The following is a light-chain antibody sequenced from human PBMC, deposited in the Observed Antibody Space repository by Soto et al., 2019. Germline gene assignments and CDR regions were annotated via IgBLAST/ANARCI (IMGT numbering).Light chain of an antibody. CDR1: SSNIGSNT. J-gene: IGLJ2*01. CDR3: AAWDDSLL. Sequence: QAVLTQTPSASGTPGQRVTISCSGSSSNIGSNTVNWYQQLPGTAPKLLIYSNNQRPSGVPDRFSGSKSGTSASLAISGLQSEDEADYYCAAWDDSLLFGGGTKLTVL. CDR2: SNN. V-gene: IGLV1-44*01.